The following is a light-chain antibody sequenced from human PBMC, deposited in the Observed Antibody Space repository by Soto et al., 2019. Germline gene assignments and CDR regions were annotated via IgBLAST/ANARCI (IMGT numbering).Light chain of an antibody. V-gene: IGKV3-20*01. CDR3: QHYGGSSWT. CDR2: GAS. Sequence: EVVLTQSPGTLSLSPGERATLSCRAGQSVSSSDLAWYQQKHGQPPRLLMYGASSRATGIPDRFSGSGSGTDFTLTIRRLETEEFAVYYCQHYGGSSWTFGQGTKVDIK. CDR1: QSVSSSD. J-gene: IGKJ1*01.